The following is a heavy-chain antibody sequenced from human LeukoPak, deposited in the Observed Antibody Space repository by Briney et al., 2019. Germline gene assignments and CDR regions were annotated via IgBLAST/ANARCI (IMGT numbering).Heavy chain of an antibody. J-gene: IGHJ4*02. Sequence: ASVKVSCKASGYTFTSYAMHWVRQAPGQRLEWMGWINAGNGNTKYSQKFQGRVTITRDTSASTAYMELSSLRSEDTAVYYCARAHPYSSSWPAPLDYWGQGTLVTVSS. CDR1: GYTFTSYA. CDR2: INAGNGNT. D-gene: IGHD6-13*01. V-gene: IGHV1-3*01. CDR3: ARAHPYSSSWPAPLDY.